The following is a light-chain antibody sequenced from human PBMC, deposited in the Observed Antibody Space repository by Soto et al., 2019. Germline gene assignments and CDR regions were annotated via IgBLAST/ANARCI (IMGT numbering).Light chain of an antibody. V-gene: IGKV1-39*01. CDR3: QQIYSYPAIT. CDR1: QSISSY. Sequence: DIQMTQSPSSLSASVGARVPITCRASQSISSYLNWYPQKPGKAPKLLIYAASSLQSGVPSRFSGSGSGTDFTLTISRLQPEDFATYYCQQIYSYPAITFGQGTRLEIK. J-gene: IGKJ5*01. CDR2: AAS.